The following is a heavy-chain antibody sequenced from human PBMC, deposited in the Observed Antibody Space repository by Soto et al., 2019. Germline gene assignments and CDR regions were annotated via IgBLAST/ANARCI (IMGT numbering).Heavy chain of an antibody. Sequence: QLQLQESGPGLVKPSETLSLTCTVSGGSISSSSYYWGWIRQPPGKGPEWIGSIYYSGSTYYSSSLKRRVTLSVEASKHRFALKRSSVTAADTAVYYCARRGVPRGAFDIWGQGTMVTVSS. V-gene: IGHV4-39*01. D-gene: IGHD3-10*01. CDR2: IYYSGST. CDR1: GGSISSSSYY. J-gene: IGHJ3*02. CDR3: ARRGVPRGAFDI.